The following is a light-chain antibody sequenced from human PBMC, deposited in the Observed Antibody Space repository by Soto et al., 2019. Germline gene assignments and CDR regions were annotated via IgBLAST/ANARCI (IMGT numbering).Light chain of an antibody. Sequence: EIVMTQSPGTLSLSPGERATLSCRASQSVSSSYLAWYQQKPGQAPRLLIYGASSRATGIPDRFSGSGSGTEFTLTISSLQSEDFAVYYCQQYNNWPLTCGQGTRL. CDR3: QQYNNWPLT. J-gene: IGKJ5*01. CDR2: GAS. CDR1: QSVSSSY. V-gene: IGKV3D-15*01.